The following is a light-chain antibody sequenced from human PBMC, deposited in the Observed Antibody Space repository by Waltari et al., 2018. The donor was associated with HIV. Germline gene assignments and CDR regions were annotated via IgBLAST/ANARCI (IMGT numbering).Light chain of an antibody. V-gene: IGKV1-39*01. Sequence: DIQMTQSPSSLSASIGDRITFTCRASQNINTFLNWFQQTPGQAPTLLIHGASRLQTGVASRFSGSGSGTDFTLTISSLQAEDVAVYFCHQYFSPPPTFGQGTKVEIK. CDR2: GAS. CDR1: QNINTF. J-gene: IGKJ1*01. CDR3: HQYFSPPPT.